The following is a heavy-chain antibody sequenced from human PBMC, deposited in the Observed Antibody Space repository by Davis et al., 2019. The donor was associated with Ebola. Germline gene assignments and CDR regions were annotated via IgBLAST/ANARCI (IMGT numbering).Heavy chain of an antibody. V-gene: IGHV3-9*01. D-gene: IGHD3-16*01. J-gene: IGHJ6*02. CDR3: AKDVYADIGHGLEA. CDR2: ISLDSCTT. CDR1: GFKFDDHA. Sequence: GGSLRLSCIASGFKFDDHAMNWVRQGPGRGIEWVSGISLDSCTTLYAESVEGRFSISRGNAKNALYLEMNSLRPEDTALYYCAKDVYADIGHGLEAWGQGTTVTVSS.